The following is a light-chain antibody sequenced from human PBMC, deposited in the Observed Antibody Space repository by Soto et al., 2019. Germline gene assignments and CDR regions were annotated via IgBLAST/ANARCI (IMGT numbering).Light chain of an antibody. J-gene: IGKJ3*01. Sequence: DIQMTQSPSSLSASVGDRVTITCQASQDITNSLNWYQQKPGKAPKVLIYDASILETGVPSRFSGSGSGTDFTFTISSLQPEDVATYYCQQYDNLPLTFGTGTTVDIE. V-gene: IGKV1-33*01. CDR1: QDITNS. CDR2: DAS. CDR3: QQYDNLPLT.